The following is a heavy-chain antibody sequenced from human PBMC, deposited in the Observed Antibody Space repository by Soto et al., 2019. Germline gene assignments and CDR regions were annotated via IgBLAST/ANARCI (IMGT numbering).Heavy chain of an antibody. CDR2: INAGNGNT. D-gene: IGHD3-10*01. V-gene: IGHV1-3*01. J-gene: IGHJ5*02. Sequence: ASVKGSCKASGYTFTSYAMHWVRQAPGQRLEWMGWINAGNGNTKYSQKFQGRVTITRDTSASTAYMELSSLRSEDTAVYYCARERGLTYYYGSGTLVPGRWFDPWGQGTLVTVSS. CDR3: ARERGLTYYYGSGTLVPGRWFDP. CDR1: GYTFTSYA.